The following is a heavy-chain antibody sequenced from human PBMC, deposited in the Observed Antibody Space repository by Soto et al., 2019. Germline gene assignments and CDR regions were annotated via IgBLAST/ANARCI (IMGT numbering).Heavy chain of an antibody. J-gene: IGHJ4*02. CDR1: GVSLSTTAVG. Sequence: PTLVNPTQTLTLTCTLSGVSLSTTAVGVGWIRQPTGKALEWLALIYWDDDKRYRPSLERRLNITQETSKNQMLRRPDTLDPVATGTYCYAHRQRDESDAGHYPLKCDCWGQGALATCSS. CDR2: IYWDDDK. V-gene: IGHV2-5*02. CDR3: AHRQRDESDAGHYPLKCDC. D-gene: IGHD3-16*01.